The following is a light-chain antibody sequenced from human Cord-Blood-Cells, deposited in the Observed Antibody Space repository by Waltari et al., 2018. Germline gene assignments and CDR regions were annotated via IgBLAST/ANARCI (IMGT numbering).Light chain of an antibody. CDR1: QSVSSY. V-gene: IGKV3-11*01. CDR2: DAS. Sequence: EIVLTQSPATRSLSPGERATLSCRASQSVSSYLAWYQQKPGQAPRLLIYDASNRATGIPARFSGSGSGTDFTLTISSLEPEDFAVYYCQQRSNWPPITFGQGTRLEI. CDR3: QQRSNWPPIT. J-gene: IGKJ5*01.